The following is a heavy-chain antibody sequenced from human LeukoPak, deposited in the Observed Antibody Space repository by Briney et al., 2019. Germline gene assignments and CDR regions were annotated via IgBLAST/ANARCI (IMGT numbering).Heavy chain of an antibody. CDR1: GFTFSSYA. Sequence: GGSLRLSCAASGFTFSSYAMSWVRRAPGKGLEWVSAISVSDGSTGYADSVKGRFTISRDNSKNTLYLQINSLRAEDTAVYYCAKASSSNWNYVYFDSWGQGTLVTVSS. J-gene: IGHJ4*02. CDR3: AKASSSNWNYVYFDS. CDR2: ISVSDGST. V-gene: IGHV3-23*01. D-gene: IGHD1-7*01.